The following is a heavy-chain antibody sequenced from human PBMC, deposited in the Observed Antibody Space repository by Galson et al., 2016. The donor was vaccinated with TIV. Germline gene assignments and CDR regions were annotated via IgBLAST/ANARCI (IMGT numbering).Heavy chain of an antibody. J-gene: IGHJ1*01. V-gene: IGHV1-8*02. Sequence: SVKVSCKASGYNFSNYDINWVRQAAGQGLEWMGWMNPNSGDTGYAEKFQGRLAMTSDTSLHTAFMELSGLRSEDAAVYFCARVSREGSESSTDFKHWGQGTLITVS. CDR3: ARVSREGSESSTDFKH. D-gene: IGHD1-26*01. CDR1: GYNFSNYD. CDR2: MNPNSGDT.